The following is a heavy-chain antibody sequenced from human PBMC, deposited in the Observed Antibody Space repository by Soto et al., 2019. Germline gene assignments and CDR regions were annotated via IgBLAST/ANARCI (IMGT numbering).Heavy chain of an antibody. J-gene: IGHJ4*02. D-gene: IGHD2-8*01. V-gene: IGHV5-51*01. CDR1: GYSFTNYW. CDR2: IYPGDSDT. CDR3: ARGIRYCTNGVCSSYYFDY. Sequence: PGESLKISCKGSGYSFTNYWIGWVRQMPGKGLEWMGIIYPGDSDTRYSPSFQGQVTISADKSISTAYLQWSSLKASDTAMYYCARGIRYCTNGVCSSYYFDYWGQGTLVTVSS.